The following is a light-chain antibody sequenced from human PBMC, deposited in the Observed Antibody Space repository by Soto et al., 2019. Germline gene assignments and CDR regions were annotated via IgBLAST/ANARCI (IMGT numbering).Light chain of an antibody. J-gene: IGLJ1*01. V-gene: IGLV2-14*01. CDR3: LLYYGAYYV. Sequence: QSVLTQPASVSGSPGQSITISCTGTSGDIGSYNRVSWYQQHPGKAPKLIIYEVTDRPSGVSNRFSGSKSGNTASLTISGLQAEDEAEYYCLLYYGAYYVFGTGTKLTVL. CDR2: EVT. CDR1: SGDIGSYNR.